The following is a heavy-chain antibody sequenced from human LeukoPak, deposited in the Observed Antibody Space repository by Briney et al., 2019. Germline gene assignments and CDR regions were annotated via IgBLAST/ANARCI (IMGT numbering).Heavy chain of an antibody. CDR3: ARDDGDYGNYFSS. CDR2: IYYNGST. V-gene: IGHV4-59*01. Sequence: SETLSLTCTVSGGSISSYYWSWIRQPPGKGLEGIGYIYYNGSTNYNPSLKSRVTISVDTSKNQFSLKLSSVTAADTAVYYCARDDGDYGNYFSSWGQGTLVTVSS. D-gene: IGHD4-17*01. J-gene: IGHJ4*02. CDR1: GGSISSYY.